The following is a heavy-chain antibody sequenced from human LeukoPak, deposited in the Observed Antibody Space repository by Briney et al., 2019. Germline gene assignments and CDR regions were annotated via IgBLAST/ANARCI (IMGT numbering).Heavy chain of an antibody. D-gene: IGHD4-17*01. CDR1: GGSISSYY. CDR2: INHSGST. V-gene: IGHV4-34*01. CDR3: ATNGDRPDDAFDI. Sequence: SETLSLTCTASGGSISSYYWSWIRQPPGKGLEWIGEINHSGSTNYNPSLKSRVTISVDTSKNQFSLKLSSVTAADTAVYYCATNGDRPDDAFDIWGQGTMVTVSS. J-gene: IGHJ3*02.